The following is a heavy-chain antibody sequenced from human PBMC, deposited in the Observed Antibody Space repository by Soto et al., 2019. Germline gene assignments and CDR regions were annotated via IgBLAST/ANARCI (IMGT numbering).Heavy chain of an antibody. CDR2: INAGNGNT. CDR1: GYTFTSYA. D-gene: IGHD6-19*01. V-gene: IGHV1-3*01. CDR3: TRGVPVARRYYYYYYMDV. Sequence: ASVKVSCKASGYTFTSYAMHWVRQAPGQRLEWMGWINAGNGNTKYSQKFQGRVTITWDTSASTAYMELSSLRSEDTAVYYCTRGVPVARRYYYYYYMDVWGKGTKVTVS. J-gene: IGHJ6*03.